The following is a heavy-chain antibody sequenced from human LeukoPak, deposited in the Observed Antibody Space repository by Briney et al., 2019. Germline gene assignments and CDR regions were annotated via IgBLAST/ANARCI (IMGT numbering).Heavy chain of an antibody. CDR1: GGSISSSSYY. CDR3: ARRWSSSWYGTVVDP. J-gene: IGHJ5*02. Sequence: SETLSLTFTVSGGSISSSSYYWGWIRQPPGKGLEWIGSIYYSGSTYYNPSLKSRVTISVDTSKNQFSLKLSSVTAADTAVYYCARRWSSSWYGTVVDPWGQGTLVTVSS. CDR2: IYYSGST. V-gene: IGHV4-39*01. D-gene: IGHD6-13*01.